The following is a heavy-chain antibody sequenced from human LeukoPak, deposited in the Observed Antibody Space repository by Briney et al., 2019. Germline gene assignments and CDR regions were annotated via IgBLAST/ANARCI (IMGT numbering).Heavy chain of an antibody. J-gene: IGHJ4*02. CDR3: AGSATLMVFAY. Sequence: SETLSLTCTVSGGSISSFSWSWIRRPPGKGLEWIGYMYYSGSTNYNPSLKSRATISGDTSKNHFSLKLSSVTAADTAVYYCAGSATLMVFAYWGQGTLVTVSS. D-gene: IGHD3-10*01. V-gene: IGHV4-59*01. CDR1: GGSISSFS. CDR2: MYYSGST.